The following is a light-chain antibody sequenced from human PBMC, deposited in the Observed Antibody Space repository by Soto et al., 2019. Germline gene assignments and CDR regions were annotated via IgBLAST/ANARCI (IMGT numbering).Light chain of an antibody. Sequence: QSVLTQPRSVSGSPGQSVTISCTGTSRDVGYYNYVSWYQQYPGKVPKLMIYDVSQRPSGVPDRFSGSKSGNTASLTISGLQAEDEADYYCCSYAGSFIVVFGTGTKVTV. CDR1: SRDVGYYNY. J-gene: IGLJ1*01. CDR3: CSYAGSFIVV. CDR2: DVS. V-gene: IGLV2-11*01.